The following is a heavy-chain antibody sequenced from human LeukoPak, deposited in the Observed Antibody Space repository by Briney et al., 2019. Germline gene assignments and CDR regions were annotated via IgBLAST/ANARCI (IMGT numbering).Heavy chain of an antibody. V-gene: IGHV3-30*04. CDR3: AGGLDYYYYYMDV. D-gene: IGHD4-11*01. CDR2: ISYDGTNK. J-gene: IGHJ6*03. Sequence: GGSLRLSCAASGFTFISYAMHWVRQAPGKGLEWVALISYDGTNKYYADSVKGRFTISRDNSKNTLYLQMNSLRAEDTAVYYCAGGLDYYYYYMDVWGKGTTVTVSS. CDR1: GFTFISYA.